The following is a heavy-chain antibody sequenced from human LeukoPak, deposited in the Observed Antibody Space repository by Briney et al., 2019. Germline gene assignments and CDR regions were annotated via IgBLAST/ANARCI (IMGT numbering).Heavy chain of an antibody. J-gene: IGHJ5*02. D-gene: IGHD1-7*01. CDR1: GFTFSSYS. V-gene: IGHV3-73*01. Sequence: PGGSLRLSCAASGFTFSSYSMNWVRQAPGKGLEWVGRIRSKANSYATAYAASVKGRFTISRDDSKNTAYLQMNSLKTEDTAVYYCIKGWELPNWLDPWGQGTLVTVSS. CDR3: IKGWELPNWLDP. CDR2: IRSKANSYAT.